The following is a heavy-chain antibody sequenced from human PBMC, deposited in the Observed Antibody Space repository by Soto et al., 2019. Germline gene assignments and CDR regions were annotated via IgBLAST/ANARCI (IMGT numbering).Heavy chain of an antibody. CDR2: ISYDGSNK. D-gene: IGHD6-13*01. V-gene: IGHV3-30*03. Sequence: GGSLRLSCAASGFTFSSYGMHWVRQAPGKGLEWVAVISYDGSNKYYADSVKGRFTISRDNSKNTLYLQMNSLRAEDTAVYYCERGPQLVPYDYWGQGTLVTVSS. CDR1: GFTFSSYG. J-gene: IGHJ4*02. CDR3: ERGPQLVPYDY.